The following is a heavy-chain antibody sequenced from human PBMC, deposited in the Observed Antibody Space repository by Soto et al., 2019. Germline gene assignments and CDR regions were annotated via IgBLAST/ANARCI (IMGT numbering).Heavy chain of an antibody. Sequence: ASVKVSCKASGYTFTSYDINWVRQATGQGLEWMGWMNPNSGNTGYAQKFQGRVTMTRNTSISTAYMELSSLRSEDTAVYYCARGVNWNFRGSYYYYYMDVWGKGTTVTVSS. V-gene: IGHV1-8*01. CDR2: MNPNSGNT. CDR3: ARGVNWNFRGSYYYYYMDV. CDR1: GYTFTSYD. D-gene: IGHD1-7*01. J-gene: IGHJ6*03.